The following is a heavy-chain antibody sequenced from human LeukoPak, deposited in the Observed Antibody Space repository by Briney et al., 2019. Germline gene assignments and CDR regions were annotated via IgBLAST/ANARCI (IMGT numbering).Heavy chain of an antibody. CDR3: ARDRSQLVSANFDY. CDR2: IYYSGST. J-gene: IGHJ4*02. D-gene: IGHD6-6*01. CDR1: GGSISSSSYY. Sequence: SETLSLTCTVSGGSISSSSYYWGWIRRPPGKGLEWIGSIYYSGSTYYNPSLKSRVTISVDTSKNQFSLKLSSVTAADTAVYYCARDRSQLVSANFDYWGQGTLVTVSS. V-gene: IGHV4-39*07.